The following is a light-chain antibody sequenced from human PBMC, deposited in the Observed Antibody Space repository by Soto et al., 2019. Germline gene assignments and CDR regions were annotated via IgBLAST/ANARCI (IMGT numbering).Light chain of an antibody. CDR1: QSIARY. CDR2: AAS. J-gene: IGKJ3*01. Sequence: DIQMTQSPSSLSASVGDRITITCRASQSIARYLNWYQQKPGKAPKLLIYAASTLQSGVPSRFSGRGSGTDFTLTISSLQAEDFATYSCQQSYSSLYTFGPGTKVDIK. V-gene: IGKV1-39*01. CDR3: QQSYSSLYT.